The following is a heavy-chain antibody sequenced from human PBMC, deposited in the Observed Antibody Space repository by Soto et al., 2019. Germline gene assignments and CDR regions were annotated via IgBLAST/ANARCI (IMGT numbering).Heavy chain of an antibody. D-gene: IGHD1-1*01. CDR2: VSPENRNA. V-gene: IGHV1-8*01. Sequence: GASVKVSCKTSGYTFTEYDLNWVRQAPGQGLEYMGWVSPENRNAGYAPQFRGRVSMTTDTSISTAYLDLTNLTYEDTAVYYCEVTTGFWGQGTMVTVSS. J-gene: IGHJ4*02. CDR3: EVTTGF. CDR1: GYTFTEYD.